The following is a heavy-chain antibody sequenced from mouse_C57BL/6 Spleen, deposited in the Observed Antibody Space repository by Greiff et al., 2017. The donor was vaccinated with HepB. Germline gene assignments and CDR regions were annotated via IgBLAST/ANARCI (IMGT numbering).Heavy chain of an antibody. V-gene: IGHV14-3*01. CDR3: ARASLIYDGYYEGFAY. D-gene: IGHD2-3*01. Sequence: EVKLQESVAELVRPGASVKLSCTASGFNIKNTYMHWVKQRPEQGLEWIGRIDPANGNTKYAPKFQGKATITADTSSNTAYLQLSSLTSEDTAIYYGARASLIYDGYYEGFAYWGQGTLVTVSA. CDR2: IDPANGNT. J-gene: IGHJ3*01. CDR1: GFNIKNTY.